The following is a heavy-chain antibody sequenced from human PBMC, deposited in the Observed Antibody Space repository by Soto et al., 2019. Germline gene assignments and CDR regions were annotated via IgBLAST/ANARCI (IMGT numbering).Heavy chain of an antibody. V-gene: IGHV3-23*01. J-gene: IGHJ3*02. CDR1: GFTFSSYA. Sequence: GGSLRLCCAASGFTFSSYAMSWVRQAPGKGLEWVSAISGSGGSTYYADSVKGRFTISRDNSKNTLYLQMNSLRAEDMAVYYCAKGIFFSPRHAIDIWGQGTMVTVSS. CDR2: ISGSGGST. CDR3: AKGIFFSPRHAIDI. D-gene: IGHD3-9*01.